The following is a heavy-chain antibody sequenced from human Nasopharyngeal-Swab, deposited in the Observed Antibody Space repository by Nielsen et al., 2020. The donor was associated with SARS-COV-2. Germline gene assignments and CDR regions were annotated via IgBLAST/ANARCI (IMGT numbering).Heavy chain of an antibody. CDR1: RYTFTSYG. Sequence: ASVKVSCKASRYTFTSYGISWVRQAPGQGLEWMGWISAYNGNTNYAQKLQGRVTMTTETSTSTAYMELRSLRSDDTAVYYCARDIPLKQQLADWGQGTLVTVSS. CDR2: ISAYNGNT. V-gene: IGHV1-18*01. J-gene: IGHJ4*02. D-gene: IGHD6-13*01. CDR3: ARDIPLKQQLAD.